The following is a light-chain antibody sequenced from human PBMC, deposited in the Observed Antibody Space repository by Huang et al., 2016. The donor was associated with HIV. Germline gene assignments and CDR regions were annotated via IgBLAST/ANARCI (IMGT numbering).Light chain of an antibody. Sequence: EIVLTQSPATLSLSPGERATLSCRASQNVSSYLAWYQQKPGQAPRLLIYDASNRATSIPARCSGSGSGTDFTLTISSLEPEDFAVYYCQQRSNWAPITFGGGTKVEIK. CDR2: DAS. CDR3: QQRSNWAPIT. J-gene: IGKJ4*01. CDR1: QNVSSY. V-gene: IGKV3-11*01.